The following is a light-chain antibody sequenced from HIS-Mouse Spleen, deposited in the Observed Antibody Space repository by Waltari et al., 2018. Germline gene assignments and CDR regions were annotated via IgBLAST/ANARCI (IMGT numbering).Light chain of an antibody. CDR2: RNN. CDR3: AAWDDSLSGPV. J-gene: IGLJ3*02. V-gene: IGLV1-47*01. Sequence: QSVLTQPPSASGTPGQRVPIPCSGSSSNIGRTYVYLYQQLPGPAPKLLIYRNNQRPSGVPDRFSGSKAGTSASLAISGLRSEDEADYYCAAWDDSLSGPVFGGGTKLTVL. CDR1: SSNIGRTY.